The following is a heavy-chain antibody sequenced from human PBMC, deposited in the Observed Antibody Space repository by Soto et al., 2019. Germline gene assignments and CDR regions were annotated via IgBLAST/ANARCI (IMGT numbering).Heavy chain of an antibody. J-gene: IGHJ6*02. V-gene: IGHV3-7*01. Sequence: GGSLRLSCAASGFTFSSYWMSWVRQAPGKGLEWVANIKQDGSEKYYVDSVKGRFTISRDNAKNSLYLQMNSLRAEDTAVYYCARDRGLLLYYYYGMDVWGQGTTVTVSS. CDR2: IKQDGSEK. CDR1: GFTFSSYW. CDR3: ARDRGLLLYYYYGMDV. D-gene: IGHD3-22*01.